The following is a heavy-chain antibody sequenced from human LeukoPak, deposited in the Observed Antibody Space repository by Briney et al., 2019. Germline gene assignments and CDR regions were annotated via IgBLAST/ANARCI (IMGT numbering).Heavy chain of an antibody. V-gene: IGHV1-18*04. J-gene: IGHJ5*02. Sequence: ASVKVSCKASGYTFTAYYLHWVRQAPGQGLEWMGWISAYNGNTNYAQKLQGRVTMTTDTSTSTAYMELRSLRSDDTAVYYCARGHSGSYLYWFDPWGQGTPVTVSS. CDR1: GYTFTAYY. CDR2: ISAYNGNT. CDR3: ARGHSGSYLYWFDP. D-gene: IGHD1-26*01.